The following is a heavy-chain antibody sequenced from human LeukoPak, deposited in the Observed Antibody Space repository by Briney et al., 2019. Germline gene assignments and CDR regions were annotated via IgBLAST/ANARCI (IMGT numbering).Heavy chain of an antibody. CDR1: GGSISISIYY. CDR2: IYYIGST. CDR3: ARQNSGSYRQYDL. V-gene: IGHV4-39*01. D-gene: IGHD1-26*01. Sequence: PSETLSLTCTVSGGSISISIYYWGWIRQSPGKGLEWIGSIYYIGSTYYNPSLKSRFTISVDMSKNQFSLKLSSVTAADTALYYCARQNSGSYRQYDLRGQGTLVTVS. J-gene: IGHJ3*01.